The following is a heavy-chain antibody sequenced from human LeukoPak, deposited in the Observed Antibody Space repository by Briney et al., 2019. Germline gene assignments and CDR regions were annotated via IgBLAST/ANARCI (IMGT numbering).Heavy chain of an antibody. V-gene: IGHV4-61*02. CDR3: ARQVGGGTQWFDP. D-gene: IGHD2-15*01. Sequence: SETLSLTYTVSGGSISSGSYYWSWIRQPAGKGLEWIGRIYTSGSANYNPPLKSRVTISLDTSKNQFSLKLSSVTAADTAVYYCARQVGGGTQWFDPWGQGTLVTVSS. CDR2: IYTSGSA. J-gene: IGHJ5*02. CDR1: GGSISSGSYY.